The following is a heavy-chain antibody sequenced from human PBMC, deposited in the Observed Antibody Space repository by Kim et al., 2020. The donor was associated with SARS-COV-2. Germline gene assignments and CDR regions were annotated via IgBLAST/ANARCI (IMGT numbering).Heavy chain of an antibody. CDR1: GFDFNRFT. D-gene: IGHD3-3*01. Sequence: GGSLRLSCAASGFDFNRFTMHWVRQRPGQGLEWVSFISGSGARSYGDAVQGRFSISRDNSEKTVYLQVDGLRSEDTAVYYCVKERDAHKDGLESWGQGT. V-gene: IGHV3-43*01. J-gene: IGHJ5*02. CDR3: VKERDAHKDGLES. CDR2: ISGSGAR.